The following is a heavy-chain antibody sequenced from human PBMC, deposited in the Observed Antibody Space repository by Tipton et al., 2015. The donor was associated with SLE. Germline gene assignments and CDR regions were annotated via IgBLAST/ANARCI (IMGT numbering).Heavy chain of an antibody. J-gene: IGHJ5*02. CDR2: IRSKAYGGTT. Sequence: SLRLSCAASGFTFSSYSMNWVRQAPGKGLEWVGFIRSKAYGGTTEYAASVKGRFTISRDDSRSIAYLQMNSLKTEDAAVYYCTRDVGADTYYYGSGSYSNWFDPWGQGTLVTVSS. CDR1: GFTFSSYS. D-gene: IGHD3-10*01. V-gene: IGHV3-49*04. CDR3: TRDVGADTYYYGSGSYSNWFDP.